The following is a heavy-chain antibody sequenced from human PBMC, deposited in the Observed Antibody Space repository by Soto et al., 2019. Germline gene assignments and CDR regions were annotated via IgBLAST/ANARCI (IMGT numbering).Heavy chain of an antibody. CDR2: IIPTFGTA. CDR1: GGTFSSHG. D-gene: IGHD1-26*01. CDR3: ASEGSAQYFDF. J-gene: IGHJ4*02. V-gene: IGHV1-69*06. Sequence: QVQLVQSGTVVQRRGSSVKVSCQASGGTFSSHGMAWVRQAPGQGIEWMGGIIPTFGTATYAPKCQGRVTITADKSTNTAYMELSSLRSEDTAVYYCASEGSAQYFDFWGQGTLITVSS.